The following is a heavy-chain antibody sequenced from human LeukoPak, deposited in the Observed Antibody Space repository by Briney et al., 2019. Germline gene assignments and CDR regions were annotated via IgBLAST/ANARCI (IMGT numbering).Heavy chain of an antibody. CDR3: ASEPVEMATTPSY. CDR2: INPSGGST. CDR1: GYTFTSYY. D-gene: IGHD5-24*01. Sequence: ASVKVSCKASGYTFTSYYMHWVRQAPGQGLEWIGIINPSGGSTSYAQKFQGRVTMTRDTFTSTVYMELSSLRSEDTAVYYCASEPVEMATTPSYWGQGTLVTVSS. J-gene: IGHJ4*02. V-gene: IGHV1-46*01.